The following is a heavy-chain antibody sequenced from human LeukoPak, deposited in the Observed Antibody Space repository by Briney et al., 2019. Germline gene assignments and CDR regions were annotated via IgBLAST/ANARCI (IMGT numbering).Heavy chain of an antibody. Sequence: QSGGSLRLSCAASGFTFSSYGMHWVRQAPGKGLEWVAVISYDGSNKYYADSVKGRFTTSRDNSKNTLYLQMNSLRAEDTAVYYCAKTSRGYSYGLKYFDYWGQGTLVTVPS. CDR2: ISYDGSNK. J-gene: IGHJ4*02. CDR3: AKTSRGYSYGLKYFDY. D-gene: IGHD5-18*01. V-gene: IGHV3-30*18. CDR1: GFTFSSYG.